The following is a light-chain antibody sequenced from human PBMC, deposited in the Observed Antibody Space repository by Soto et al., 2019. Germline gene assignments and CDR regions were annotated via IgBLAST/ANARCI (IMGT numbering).Light chain of an antibody. Sequence: DIQMTQSPSSLSASVGDRVTITCQASQDISNYLNWYQQKPGKAPKLLIYDASNLETGVPSRFSGSGSGTDFTFTISSLQPEDIATYYCQPYDNLPLTFGRGTKVDIK. CDR2: DAS. CDR1: QDISNY. CDR3: QPYDNLPLT. J-gene: IGKJ4*01. V-gene: IGKV1-33*01.